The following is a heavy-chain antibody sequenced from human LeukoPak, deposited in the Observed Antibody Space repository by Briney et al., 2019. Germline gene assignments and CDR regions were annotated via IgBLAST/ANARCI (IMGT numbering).Heavy chain of an antibody. CDR2: INPNSGGT. D-gene: IGHD3-3*01. CDR1: GYTFTGYY. J-gene: IGHJ5*02. Sequence: GASVKVSCKASGYTFTGYYMHWVRQAPGQGLEWMGWINPNSGGTNYAQKFQGRVTMTRTTSMSTAYMELNSLRSEDTAVYYCVRGHWSGYSYNWFDPWGQGTLVTVSS. CDR3: VRGHWSGYSYNWFDP. V-gene: IGHV1-2*02.